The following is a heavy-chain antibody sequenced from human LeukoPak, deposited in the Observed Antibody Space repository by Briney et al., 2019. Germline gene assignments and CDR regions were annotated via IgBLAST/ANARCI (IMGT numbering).Heavy chain of an antibody. J-gene: IGHJ5*02. D-gene: IGHD3-10*01. CDR2: FDPEDGET. V-gene: IGHV1-24*01. CDR1: GYTLTELS. CDR3: ARRLGLGFGEYSNNWFDP. Sequence: ASVTVSCKVSGYTLTELSMHWVRQAPGKGLEWMGGFDPEDGETIYAQKFQGRVTMTEDTSTDTAYMKLSSLRSEDTAVYYCARRLGLGFGEYSNNWFDPWGQGTLVTVSS.